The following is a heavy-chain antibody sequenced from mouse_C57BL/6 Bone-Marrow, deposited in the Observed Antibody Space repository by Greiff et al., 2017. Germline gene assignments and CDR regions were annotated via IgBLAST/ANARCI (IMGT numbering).Heavy chain of an antibody. CDR1: GFTFSDYA. Sequence: EVQLMESGGGLVKPGGSLKLSCAASGFTFSDYAMPWVRQAPEKGLEWVAYISSGSSTIYYADTVKGRFTISRDNAKNTLFLQMTSLRSEVTAMYYCARRLTTVVALDYWGRGTGPTVS. V-gene: IGHV5-17*01. CDR2: ISSGSSTI. D-gene: IGHD1-1*01. CDR3: ARRLTTVVALDY. J-gene: IGHJ2*03.